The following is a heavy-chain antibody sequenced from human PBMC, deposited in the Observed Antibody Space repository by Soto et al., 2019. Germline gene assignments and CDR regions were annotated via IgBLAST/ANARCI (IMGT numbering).Heavy chain of an antibody. CDR1: GGTFSSYA. CDR2: IIPIFGTA. J-gene: IGHJ3*02. D-gene: IGHD3-10*01. Sequence: QVQLVQSGAEVKKPGSSVQVSCKASGGTFSSYAISWVRQAPGQGLEWMGGIIPIFGTANYAQKFQGRVTITADESTSTDYMELSRLRSEDTAVYYCARDRSYGSGSSPFDAFDIWGQGTMVTVSS. CDR3: ARDRSYGSGSSPFDAFDI. V-gene: IGHV1-69*01.